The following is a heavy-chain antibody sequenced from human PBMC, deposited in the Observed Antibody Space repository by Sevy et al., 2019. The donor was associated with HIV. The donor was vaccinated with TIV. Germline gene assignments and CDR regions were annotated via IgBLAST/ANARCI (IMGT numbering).Heavy chain of an antibody. CDR2: IIPIFGTT. J-gene: IGHJ4*02. CDR1: GGTFSRYP. D-gene: IGHD3-22*01. Sequence: ASVKVSCKASGGTFSRYPFSWVRQAPGQGLEWMGGIIPIFGTTNYAQKFQGRVTITAAESTSTAYMELRSLRSEDTAVYYCALAAQVNMKVAGGFFEYWGKGTLVTVSS. CDR3: ALAAQVNMKVAGGFFEY. V-gene: IGHV1-69*13.